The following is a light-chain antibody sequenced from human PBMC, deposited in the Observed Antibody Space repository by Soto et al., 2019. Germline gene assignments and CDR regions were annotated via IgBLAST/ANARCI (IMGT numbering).Light chain of an antibody. CDR1: QRVGSK. CDR2: GAS. J-gene: IGKJ1*01. CDR3: QQYKNWPWT. V-gene: IGKV3-15*01. Sequence: EPVMTQSPATLSVSPGERATLSCRASQRVGSKLAWYQQRPGQAPRLLIYGASTRATGVPARCSGSGSGTECTRTISSLQSEDVAVYYCQQYKNWPWTFGQGTKVDIK.